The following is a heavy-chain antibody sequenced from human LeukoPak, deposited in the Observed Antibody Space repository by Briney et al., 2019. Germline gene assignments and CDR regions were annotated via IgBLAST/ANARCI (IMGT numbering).Heavy chain of an antibody. CDR3: AKGRSGIFDY. CDR1: GFTFSTYW. D-gene: IGHD1-26*01. J-gene: IGHJ4*02. CDR2: ISWDGGSS. Sequence: GGSLRLSCAASGFTFSTYWMHWVRQAPGKGLEWVSLISWDGGSSYYADSVKGRFTISRDNSKNSLYLQMNSLRAEDSALYYCAKGRSGIFDYWGQGTLVTVSS. V-gene: IGHV3-43D*03.